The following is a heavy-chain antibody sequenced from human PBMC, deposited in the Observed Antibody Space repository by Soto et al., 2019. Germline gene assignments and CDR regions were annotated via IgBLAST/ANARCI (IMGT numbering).Heavy chain of an antibody. D-gene: IGHD1-26*01. CDR2: IKSKTAGGTT. CDR1: EFTFTNAW. CDR3: VGDPGGEDTP. Sequence: EVQLVESGGDLVEPGGSLRLSCAASEFTFTNAWMSWVRQAPGKGLEWVGRIKSKTAGGTTDYAAPVQGRFTISRDNAKNTFFLKRNGRRGEDRAVYHCVGDPGGEDTPGAPGPRVTAPS. J-gene: IGHJ5*02. V-gene: IGHV3-15*05.